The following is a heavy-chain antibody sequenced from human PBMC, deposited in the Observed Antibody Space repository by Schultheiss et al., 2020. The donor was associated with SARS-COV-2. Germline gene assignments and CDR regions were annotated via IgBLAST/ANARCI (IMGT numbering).Heavy chain of an antibody. D-gene: IGHD3-3*01. Sequence: GGSLRLSCAASGFTFSSYGMHWVRQAPGKGLEWVAVIWYDGSNKYYADSVKGRFTISRDNSKNTLYLQMNSLRAEDTAVYYCARAAEPDFWSGYMGYWGQGTLVTVSS. CDR1: GFTFSSYG. CDR3: ARAAEPDFWSGYMGY. J-gene: IGHJ4*02. V-gene: IGHV3-33*01. CDR2: IWYDGSNK.